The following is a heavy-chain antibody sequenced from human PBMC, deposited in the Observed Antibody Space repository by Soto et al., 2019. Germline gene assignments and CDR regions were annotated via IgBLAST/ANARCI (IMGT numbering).Heavy chain of an antibody. CDR3: ARGYSSSWYYFDY. D-gene: IGHD6-13*01. CDR1: GFTVSSNY. Sequence: GGSLRLSCAASGFTVSSNYMSWVRQAPGKGREWVSGIYSGGSTYYAASVTGIFTISRHNSKNTLYLQMNSLRAEDTAVYYCARGYSSSWYYFDYWGQGTLVTVSS. J-gene: IGHJ4*02. V-gene: IGHV3-66*01. CDR2: IYSGGST.